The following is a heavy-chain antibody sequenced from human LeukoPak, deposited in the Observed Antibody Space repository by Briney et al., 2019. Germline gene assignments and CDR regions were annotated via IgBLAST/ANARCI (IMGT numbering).Heavy chain of an antibody. D-gene: IGHD2-8*01. CDR2: ISYDGSNK. CDR1: GFTFSSYG. CDR3: AKDNGGYQSYYYYYGLDV. Sequence: GGSLRLSCAASGFTFSSYGMHWVRQAPGKGLEWVAVISYDGSNKYYADSVKGRFTISRDNSKNTLYLQMNSLRAEDTAVYYCAKDNGGYQSYYYYYGLDVWGQGTTVTVSS. J-gene: IGHJ6*02. V-gene: IGHV3-30*18.